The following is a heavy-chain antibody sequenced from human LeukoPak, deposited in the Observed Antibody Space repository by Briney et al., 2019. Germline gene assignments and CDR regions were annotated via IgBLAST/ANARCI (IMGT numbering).Heavy chain of an antibody. CDR1: GFTVSSNY. Sequence: GGSLRLSCAASGFTVSSNYMSWVRQASGKGLEWVSVIYSGGSTYYADSVTGRFTISRDNSKNTLYLQMNSLRAEDTAVYYSARVRSGWSLDYWGQGTLVTVSA. CDR3: ARVRSGWSLDY. J-gene: IGHJ4*02. D-gene: IGHD6-19*01. V-gene: IGHV3-66*01. CDR2: IYSGGST.